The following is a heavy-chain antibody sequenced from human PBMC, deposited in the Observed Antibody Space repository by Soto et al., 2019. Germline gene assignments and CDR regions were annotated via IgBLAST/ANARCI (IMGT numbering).Heavy chain of an antibody. D-gene: IGHD3-22*01. CDR3: AKEEYYDSSGYWGYYYYGMDV. Sequence: GGSLRLSCAASGFTFSRYGMHWVRQAPGKGLEWVAVISYDGSNKYYADSVKGRFTISRDKSKNTLYLQMNSLRAEDTAVYYCAKEEYYDSSGYWGYYYYGMDVWGQGTTVTVSS. V-gene: IGHV3-30*18. J-gene: IGHJ6*02. CDR1: GFTFSRYG. CDR2: ISYDGSNK.